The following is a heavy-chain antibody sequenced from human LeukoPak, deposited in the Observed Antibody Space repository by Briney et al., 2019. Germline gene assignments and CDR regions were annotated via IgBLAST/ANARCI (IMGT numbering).Heavy chain of an antibody. V-gene: IGHV4-34*01. J-gene: IGHJ4*02. D-gene: IGHD5-18*01. Sequence: SETLSLTCAVYGGSFSVYYWSWIRQPPGKGLEWIGEINHSGSTNYNPSLKSRVTISVDTSKNQFSLKLTSVTAADTAVYYCARVGDTAMAPFAWWGQGTLVTVSS. CDR3: ARVGDTAMAPFAW. CDR1: GGSFSVYY. CDR2: INHSGST.